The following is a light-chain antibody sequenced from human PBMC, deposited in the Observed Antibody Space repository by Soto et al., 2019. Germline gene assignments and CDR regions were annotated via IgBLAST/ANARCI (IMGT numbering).Light chain of an antibody. CDR3: QQYYNWPPRIT. Sequence: EIVVTQSPATLSVSPGERATLSCGASQSVSSNFAWYQQKPGQAPRLLIYGASTRASGLPARFSGSGSGTEFTLTISSLQSEDFAVYYCQQYYNWPPRITFGQGTRLEIK. J-gene: IGKJ5*01. V-gene: IGKV3-15*01. CDR1: QSVSSN. CDR2: GAS.